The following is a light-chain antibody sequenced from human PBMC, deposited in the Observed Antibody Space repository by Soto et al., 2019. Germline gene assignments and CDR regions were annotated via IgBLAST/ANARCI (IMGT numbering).Light chain of an antibody. CDR1: QSVSSY. J-gene: IGKJ5*01. Sequence: EIVLTQSPATLSLSPGERATLSYRASQSVSSYLAWYQQKPGQAPRLLIYDASNRATGIPARFSGSGSGTDFTLTISSLEPEDFAVYYCQQRSNWPSGTFGQGTRLEIK. CDR3: QQRSNWPSGT. CDR2: DAS. V-gene: IGKV3-11*01.